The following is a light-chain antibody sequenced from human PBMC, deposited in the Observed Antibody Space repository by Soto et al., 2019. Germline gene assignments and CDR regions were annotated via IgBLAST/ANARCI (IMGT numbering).Light chain of an antibody. J-gene: IGKJ3*01. CDR2: GAS. V-gene: IGKV1-9*01. CDR1: QDVSRY. CDR3: QQLQRTPFT. Sequence: QFTQSPSPLSASVGDRVTITCRASQDVSRYVAWYQQKAGKAPKLLIYGASTLQSGVPSRFSGFGSGTEFTLTISSLQPEDFATYHCQQLQRTPFTFGPGTTVDV.